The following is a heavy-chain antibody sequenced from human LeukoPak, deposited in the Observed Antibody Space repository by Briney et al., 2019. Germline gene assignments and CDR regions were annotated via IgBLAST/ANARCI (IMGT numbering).Heavy chain of an antibody. D-gene: IGHD1-7*01. J-gene: IGHJ4*02. Sequence: HPGGSLRLSCAASGFTFSSYAMSWVRQAPGKGLEWVSAISGSGGSTYYADSVKGRFTISRDNAKNSLSLEMNSLRVEDTGVYYCARGTTGTTVAYGYSLDSWGQGTLVTVSS. CDR1: GFTFSSYA. CDR2: ISGSGGST. CDR3: ARGTTGTTVAYGYSLDS. V-gene: IGHV3-23*01.